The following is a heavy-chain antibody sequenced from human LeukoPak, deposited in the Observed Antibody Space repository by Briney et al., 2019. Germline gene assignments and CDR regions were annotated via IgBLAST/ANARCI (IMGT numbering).Heavy chain of an antibody. CDR3: AKLAKYFYGSETFYFFEH. V-gene: IGHV3-7*01. CDR2: INQDGTEK. D-gene: IGHD3-10*01. CDR1: GFTFSSYW. Sequence: PGGSLRLSCAASGFTFSSYWMNWVRQAPGKGLEWVANINQDGTEKYYVDSVKGRFTISRDYGKNSLYLQMNSLRVEDTAVYYCAKLAKYFYGSETFYFFEHWGQGTPVTASS. J-gene: IGHJ4*02.